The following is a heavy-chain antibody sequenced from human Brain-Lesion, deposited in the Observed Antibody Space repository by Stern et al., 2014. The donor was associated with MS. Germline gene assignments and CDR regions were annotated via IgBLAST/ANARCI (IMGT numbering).Heavy chain of an antibody. CDR2: IHDGGST. Sequence: VQLVESGPGLVKPSQTLSLTCTVSGGSISSSGYYWSWIRQPAGKGLEWIGRIHDGGSTNSNPPLKVRVTIPMDTAKTQFSLKPPSVTAADTAVYYCATTRWDLFTWNWFDPWGQGTLVTVSS. D-gene: IGHD1-26*01. J-gene: IGHJ5*02. CDR1: GGSISSSGYY. CDR3: ATTRWDLFTWNWFDP. V-gene: IGHV4-61*02.